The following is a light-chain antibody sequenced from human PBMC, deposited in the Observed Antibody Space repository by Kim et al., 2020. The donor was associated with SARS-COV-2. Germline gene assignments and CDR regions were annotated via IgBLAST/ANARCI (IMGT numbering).Light chain of an antibody. J-gene: IGKJ2*01. Sequence: DIQMTQSPSSLSASVGDRVTITCQASQDISNYLNWYQQKPGKAPKLLIYDASNLETGVPSRFSGSGSGTDFTFTISSLQPEDIATYYCQQYVNLPYTLGQGTKLEI. CDR1: QDISNY. V-gene: IGKV1-33*01. CDR2: DAS. CDR3: QQYVNLPYT.